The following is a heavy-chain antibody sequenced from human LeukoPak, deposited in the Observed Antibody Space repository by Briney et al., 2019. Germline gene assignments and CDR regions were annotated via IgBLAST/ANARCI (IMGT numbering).Heavy chain of an antibody. CDR1: GGTFSSYA. D-gene: IGHD3-3*01. J-gene: IGHJ6*02. Sequence: ASVNVSCKASGGTFSSYAISWVRQAPGQGLEWMGGIIPIFGTANYAQKFQGRVTITADESTSTAYMELSSLRSEDTAVYYCARFDFWSGYYYGMDVWGQGTTVTVSS. V-gene: IGHV1-69*13. CDR3: ARFDFWSGYYYGMDV. CDR2: IIPIFGTA.